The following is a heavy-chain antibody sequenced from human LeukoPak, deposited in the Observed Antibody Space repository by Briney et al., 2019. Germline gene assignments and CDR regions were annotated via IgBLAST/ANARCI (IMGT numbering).Heavy chain of an antibody. CDR1: GSTFSSYW. V-gene: IGHV3-20*04. Sequence: GGSLRLSCAASGSTFSSYWMSWVRQAPGKGLEWVSGINWNGGSTGYADSVKGRFTISRDNAKNSLYLQMNSLRAEDTALYYCARAGDYNWNYYYYMDVWGKGTTVTVSS. CDR3: ARAGDYNWNYYYYMDV. D-gene: IGHD1-20*01. CDR2: INWNGGST. J-gene: IGHJ6*03.